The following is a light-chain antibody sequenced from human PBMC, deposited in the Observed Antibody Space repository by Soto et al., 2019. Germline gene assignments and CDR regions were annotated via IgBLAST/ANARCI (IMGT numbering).Light chain of an antibody. J-gene: IGKJ4*01. CDR1: QDISNY. V-gene: IGKV1-33*01. CDR2: DAS. CDR3: QQYDNLPPEFT. Sequence: DIQMTQSPSSLSASVGDRVTITCQASQDISNYLNWYQQKPGKAPKLLIYDASTLETGVPSRFSGSGSGTDFTFTISSLQPEDIATYYCQQYDNLPPEFTFGGGTKVEIK.